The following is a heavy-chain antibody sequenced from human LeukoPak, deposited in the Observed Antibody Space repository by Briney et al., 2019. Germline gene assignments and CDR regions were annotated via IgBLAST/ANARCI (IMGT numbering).Heavy chain of an antibody. CDR2: ISSSSSYI. J-gene: IGHJ4*02. V-gene: IGHV3-21*01. CDR1: GFTFSNYN. Sequence: PGGSLRLSCAASGFTFSNYNMSWVRRAPGKGLEWVSSISSSSSYIYYADSVKGRFTISRDNANNSLYLQMNSLRAEDTTVYYCARGDSGGMDYWGQGTLVTVSP. CDR3: ARGDSGGMDY. D-gene: IGHD3-16*01.